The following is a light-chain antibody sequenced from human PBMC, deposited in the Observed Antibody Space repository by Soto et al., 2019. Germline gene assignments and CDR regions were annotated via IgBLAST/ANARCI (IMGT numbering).Light chain of an antibody. Sequence: EIVMTQSPATLSVSPGERATLSCRASQSVSSDLAWYHQKPGQAPRLLIYSASTRATGIPARFSGSGSGTAFTLPLNRLQSEDFAVYYCQQYTNWPRTFGQGTKVEIK. CDR2: SAS. CDR3: QQYTNWPRT. V-gene: IGKV3-15*01. CDR1: QSVSSD. J-gene: IGKJ1*01.